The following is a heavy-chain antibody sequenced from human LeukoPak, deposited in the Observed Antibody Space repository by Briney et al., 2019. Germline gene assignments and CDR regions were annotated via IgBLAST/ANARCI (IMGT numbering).Heavy chain of an antibody. CDR1: GYTFTSYG. D-gene: IGHD1-26*01. J-gene: IGHJ4*02. CDR3: ARVGSVVGATRGGFDY. Sequence: GASVKVSCKASGYTFTSYGISWVRQARGQGLEWMGWINPNSGGTNYAQKFQGRVTMTRDTSISTAYMELSRLRSDDTAVYYCARVGSVVGATRGGFDYWGQGTLVTVSS. V-gene: IGHV1-2*02. CDR2: INPNSGGT.